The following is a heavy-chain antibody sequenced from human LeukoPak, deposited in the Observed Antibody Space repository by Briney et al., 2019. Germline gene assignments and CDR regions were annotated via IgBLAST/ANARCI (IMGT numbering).Heavy chain of an antibody. J-gene: IGHJ4*02. Sequence: GGSLRLSCAVSGFTSSSYWMSWVRQAPGKGLEWVINIKQDGSEKYYVDSVKVRFTISRDNAKNSLYLQMNSLRAEDTAVYYCARAPYCIGGSCRFDYWGQGTLVTVSS. CDR1: GFTSSSYW. V-gene: IGHV3-7*03. CDR2: IKQDGSEK. CDR3: ARAPYCIGGSCRFDY. D-gene: IGHD2-15*01.